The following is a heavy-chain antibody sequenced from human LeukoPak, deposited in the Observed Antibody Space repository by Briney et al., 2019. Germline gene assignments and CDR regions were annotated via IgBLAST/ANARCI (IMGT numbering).Heavy chain of an antibody. CDR1: GGSISSGGYS. D-gene: IGHD3-9*01. CDR3: ARRGYYDIFSLYGMDV. Sequence: SQTLSLTCAASGGSISSGGYSWSWIRQPPGKGLEWIGYIYHSGSTYYNPSLKSRVTISVDRSKNQFSLKLSSVPAADTAVYYCARRGYYDIFSLYGMDVWGQGTTVTVSS. J-gene: IGHJ6*02. V-gene: IGHV4-30-2*01. CDR2: IYHSGST.